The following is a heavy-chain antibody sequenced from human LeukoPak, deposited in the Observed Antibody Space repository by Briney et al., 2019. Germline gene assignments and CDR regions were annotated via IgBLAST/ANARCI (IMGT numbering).Heavy chain of an antibody. Sequence: GGSLRLSCAASGSTFSSYAMSWVRQAPGKGLEWVSAISGSGGSTYYADSVKGRFAISRDNSKNTLYLQMNSLRAEDTAVYYCAKDLLQDYDFWSGYYTGMDVWGKGTTVTVSS. CDR1: GSTFSSYA. CDR2: ISGSGGST. D-gene: IGHD3-3*01. CDR3: AKDLLQDYDFWSGYYTGMDV. J-gene: IGHJ6*03. V-gene: IGHV3-23*01.